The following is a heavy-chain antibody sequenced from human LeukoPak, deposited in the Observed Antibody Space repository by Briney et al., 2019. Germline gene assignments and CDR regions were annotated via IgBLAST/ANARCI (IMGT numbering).Heavy chain of an antibody. CDR2: IRYDGSNK. D-gene: IGHD2-21*01. J-gene: IGHJ4*02. V-gene: IGHV3-30*02. CDR3: AKDLEFRSLARDYFDY. CDR1: GFTFSSYS. Sequence: GGSLRLSCAASGFTFSSYSMNWVRQAPGKGLEWVAFIRYDGSNKYYADSVKGRFTISRDNSKNTLYLQMNSLRAEDTAVYYCAKDLEFRSLARDYFDYWGQGTLVTVSS.